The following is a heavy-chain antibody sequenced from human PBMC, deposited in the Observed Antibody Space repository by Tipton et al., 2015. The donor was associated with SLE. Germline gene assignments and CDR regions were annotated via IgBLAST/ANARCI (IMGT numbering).Heavy chain of an antibody. CDR3: ASDDFD. J-gene: IGHJ4*02. D-gene: IGHD3/OR15-3a*01. CDR2: ISSSGSTI. CDR1: GGSISSYY. Sequence: GLVKPSETLSLTCTVSGGSISSYYWSWIRQPPGKGLEWVSYISSSGSTIYYADSVKGRFTISRDNAKNSLYLQMNSLRAEDTAVYYCASDDFDWGQGTLVTVSS. V-gene: IGHV3-11*04.